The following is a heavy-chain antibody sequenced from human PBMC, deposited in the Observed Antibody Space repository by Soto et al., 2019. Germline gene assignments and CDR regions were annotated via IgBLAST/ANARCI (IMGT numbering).Heavy chain of an antibody. D-gene: IGHD2-2*02. Sequence: QVQLQESGPGLVKPSQTLSLTCTVSGGSISSGGYYWSWIRQHPGKGLEWIGYIYYSGSTYYNPSLKSRVTISVETSKNQFSLKLSSVTAADTAVYYCARDSRYCSSTSCYSRHYYYYYGMDVWGQGTTVTVSS. J-gene: IGHJ6*02. CDR1: GGSISSGGYY. V-gene: IGHV4-31*03. CDR3: ARDSRYCSSTSCYSRHYYYYYGMDV. CDR2: IYYSGST.